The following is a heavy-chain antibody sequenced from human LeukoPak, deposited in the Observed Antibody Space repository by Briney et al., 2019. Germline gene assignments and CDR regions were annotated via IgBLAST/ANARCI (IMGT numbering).Heavy chain of an antibody. J-gene: IGHJ4*02. CDR3: TRGTGWYLY. Sequence: PSETLSLTCTVSGGSINNYYWSWVRQPPGKGLEWIGYIHYSGTTSYNPSLKSRVTIPVDTSKNQFSLKLSSVTAADTALYFCTRGTGWYLYWGQGTLVTVSS. CDR1: GGSINNYY. V-gene: IGHV4-59*01. CDR2: IHYSGTT. D-gene: IGHD6-19*01.